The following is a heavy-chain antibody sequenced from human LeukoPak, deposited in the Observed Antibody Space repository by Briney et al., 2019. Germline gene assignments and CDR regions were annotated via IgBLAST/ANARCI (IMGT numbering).Heavy chain of an antibody. J-gene: IGHJ3*02. D-gene: IGHD3-10*01. CDR1: GFTFSNYA. CDR2: TSGGGGDT. V-gene: IGHV3-23*01. CDR3: AKDTRYGSETFGAFDI. Sequence: GGSLRLSCAASGFTFSNYAMSWVRQAPGKGLEWVSGTSGGGGDTSYADSVKGRFTISRDNSKNTLYLHMNSLRAEDTAVYYCAKDTRYGSETFGAFDIWGQGTMITVSS.